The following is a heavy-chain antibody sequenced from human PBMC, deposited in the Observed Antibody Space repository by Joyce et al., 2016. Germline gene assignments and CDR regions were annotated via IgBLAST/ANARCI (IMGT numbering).Heavy chain of an antibody. CDR1: VRMLGKKE. Sequence: GSPSLFCAAYVRMLGKKEMNWVLKGPGKSLEWLSSIRCDDSRIHYADSVRGRFTVSRDNARNSLYLEMNSLRVEDTAIYYCTTPSCANWGQGSLVTVSS. CDR3: TTPSCAN. CDR2: IRCDDSRI. D-gene: IGHD2-15*01. V-gene: IGHV3-48*03. J-gene: IGHJ4*02.